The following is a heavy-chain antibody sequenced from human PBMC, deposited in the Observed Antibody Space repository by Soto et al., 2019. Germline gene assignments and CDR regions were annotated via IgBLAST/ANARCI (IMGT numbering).Heavy chain of an antibody. CDR3: ARRPPIVVVITTWGGAFDI. CDR1: GGSFSGYY. V-gene: IGHV4-34*01. Sequence: SETLSLTCAVYGGSFSGYYWSWIRQPPGKGLEWIGEINHSGSTNYNPSLKSRVTISVDTSKNQFSLKLSSVTAADTAVYYCARRPPIVVVITTWGGAFDIWGQGTMVTVSS. CDR2: INHSGST. J-gene: IGHJ3*02. D-gene: IGHD3-22*01.